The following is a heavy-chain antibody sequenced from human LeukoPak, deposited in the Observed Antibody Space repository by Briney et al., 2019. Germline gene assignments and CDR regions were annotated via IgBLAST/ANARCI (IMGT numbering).Heavy chain of an antibody. CDR3: AELGITMIGGV. D-gene: IGHD3-10*02. Sequence: GGSLRLSCAASGFTFSTYWLSWVRQAPGKGLEWVANIKPDGSEKYYVDSVKGRFTISRDNAKNSLYLQMNSLRAEDTAVYYCAELGITMIGGVWGKGTTVTISS. CDR1: GFTFSTYW. V-gene: IGHV3-7*01. J-gene: IGHJ6*04. CDR2: IKPDGSEK.